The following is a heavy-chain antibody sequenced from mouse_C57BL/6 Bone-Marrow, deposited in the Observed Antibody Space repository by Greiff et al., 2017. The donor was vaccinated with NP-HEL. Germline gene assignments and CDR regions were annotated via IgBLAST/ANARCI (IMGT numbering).Heavy chain of an antibody. CDR2: ISDGGSYT. CDR1: GFTFSSYA. J-gene: IGHJ3*01. V-gene: IGHV5-4*01. D-gene: IGHD1-1*01. CDR3: ARDDGSSYGPGFAY. Sequence: EVMLVESGGGLVKPGGSLKLSCAASGFTFSSYAMSWVRQTPEKRLEWVATISDGGSYTYYPDNVKGRFTISRDNAKNNLYLQMSHLKSEDTAMYYCARDDGSSYGPGFAYWGQGTLVTVSA.